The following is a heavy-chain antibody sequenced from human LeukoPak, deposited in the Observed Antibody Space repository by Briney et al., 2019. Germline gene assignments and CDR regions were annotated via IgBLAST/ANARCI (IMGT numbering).Heavy chain of an antibody. J-gene: IGHJ5*02. CDR3: ARGRGSGWYDGNWFDP. V-gene: IGHV1-8*03. D-gene: IGHD6-19*01. Sequence: GASVEVSCKASGYTFTSHDINWVRQATGQGLEWMGWMNPNSGNTGYAQKFQGRVTITRNTSISTAYMELSSLRSEDTAVYYCARGRGSGWYDGNWFDPWGQGTLVTVSS. CDR1: GYTFTSHD. CDR2: MNPNSGNT.